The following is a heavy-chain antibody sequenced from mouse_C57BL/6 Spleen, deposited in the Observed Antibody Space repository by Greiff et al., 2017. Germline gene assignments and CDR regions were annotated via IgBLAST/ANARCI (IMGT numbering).Heavy chain of an antibody. CDR3: ANGKGYFDV. V-gene: IGHV5-17*01. D-gene: IGHD2-1*01. CDR2: ISSGSSSI. CDR1: GFTFSDYG. J-gene: IGHJ1*03. Sequence: EVMLVESGGGLVKPGGSLKLSCAASGFTFSDYGMHWVRQAPEKGLEWVAYISSGSSSIYYADTVKGRFTISRDNAKNTLFLQMTSLRSEDTAMYYCANGKGYFDVWGTGTTGTVSS.